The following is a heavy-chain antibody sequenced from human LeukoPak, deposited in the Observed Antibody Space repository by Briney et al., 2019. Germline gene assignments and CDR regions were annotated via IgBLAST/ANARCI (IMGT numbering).Heavy chain of an antibody. D-gene: IGHD3-10*01. CDR3: VVKHGTMVRGVIITGLI. CDR2: IIPIFGTA. CDR1: GGTFSSYA. Sequence: SVKVSCKASGGTFSSYAISWVRQAPGQGLEWMGGIIPIFGTANYAQKFQGRVTITADESTSTAYLQWSSLKASDTAMYYCVVKHGTMVRGVIITGLIWGQGTMVTVSS. V-gene: IGHV1-69*13. J-gene: IGHJ3*02.